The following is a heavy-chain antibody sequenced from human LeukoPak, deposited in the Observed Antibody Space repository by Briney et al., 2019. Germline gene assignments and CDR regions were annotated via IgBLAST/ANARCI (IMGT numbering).Heavy chain of an antibody. D-gene: IGHD3-22*01. CDR1: GFTFSSYE. V-gene: IGHV3-48*03. J-gene: IGHJ4*02. CDR2: ISSSGSTI. Sequence: GGSLRLSCAASGFTFSSYEMNWVRQAPGKGLEWVSYISSSGSTIYYADSVKGRFTISRDNAKNSLYLQMNSLRAEDTAVYYCARDLGYYDSSGYYLALDYWGQGTLVTVSS. CDR3: ARDLGYYDSSGYYLALDY.